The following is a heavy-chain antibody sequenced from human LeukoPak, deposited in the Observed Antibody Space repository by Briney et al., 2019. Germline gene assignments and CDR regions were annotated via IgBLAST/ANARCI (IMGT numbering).Heavy chain of an antibody. D-gene: IGHD3-16*02. V-gene: IGHV1-18*04. J-gene: IGHJ4*02. CDR2: ISPYNGNT. Sequence: ASVKVSCKASGYTFTSYGISWVRQAPGQGLEWMGSISPYNGNTKYAENLQGRVIMTTDTSTRTAYMELRSLRSDGTAVFYCARDQYDSVWGSYRPYFDYWGQGTLVTVSS. CDR3: ARDQYDSVWGSYRPYFDY. CDR1: GYTFTSYG.